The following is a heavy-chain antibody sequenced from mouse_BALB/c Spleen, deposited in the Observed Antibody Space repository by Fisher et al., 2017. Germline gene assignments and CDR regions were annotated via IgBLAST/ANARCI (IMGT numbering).Heavy chain of an antibody. CDR3: ARSGATGYAMDY. D-gene: IGHD3-2*01. Sequence: RFTISRDNAKNNLYLQMSSLKSEDTAMYYCARSGATGYAMDYWGQGTSVTVSS. V-gene: IGHV5-4*02. J-gene: IGHJ4*01.